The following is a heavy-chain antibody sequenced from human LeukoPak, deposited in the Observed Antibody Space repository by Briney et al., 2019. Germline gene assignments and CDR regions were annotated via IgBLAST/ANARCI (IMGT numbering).Heavy chain of an antibody. CDR3: GRETIAATGTSVFFDY. CDR2: IYHSGST. J-gene: IGHJ4*02. D-gene: IGHD6-13*01. Sequence: SETLSLTCTVSGTSVSSSGYYWTWFRRPPGKGLEWIGYIYHSGSTNYNPSLKSRVTISVDTSKNQFSLKLTSMTAADTAVYYCGRETIAATGTSVFFDYWGQGTLVTVSS. V-gene: IGHV4-61*08. CDR1: GTSVSSSGYY.